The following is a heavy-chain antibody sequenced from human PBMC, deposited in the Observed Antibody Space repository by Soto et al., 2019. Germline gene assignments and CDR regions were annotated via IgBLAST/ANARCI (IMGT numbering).Heavy chain of an antibody. CDR3: ARVRYALAVDY. Sequence: ASVKVSCKASGYTFASYYMHWVRQAPGQGLEWMGIINPSGGSTSYAQKFQGRVTMTRDTSTSTVYMELSSLRSEDTAVYYCARVRYALAVDYWGQGTLVTVSS. D-gene: IGHD4-17*01. CDR1: GYTFASYY. V-gene: IGHV1-46*03. CDR2: INPSGGST. J-gene: IGHJ4*02.